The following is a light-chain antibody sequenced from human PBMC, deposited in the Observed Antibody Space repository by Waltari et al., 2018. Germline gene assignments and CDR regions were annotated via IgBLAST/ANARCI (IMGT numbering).Light chain of an antibody. Sequence: QSALTQPASVSGSPGQSVSISCTGTSNDVGGYGYVSWYQQFPGKAPKLMFYEVSYLPSGVSSRFSGPKSGNTASLTISGLQAEDEAVYYCSSHTSTVPHVFGTGTKVTVV. CDR3: SSHTSTVPHV. J-gene: IGLJ1*01. V-gene: IGLV2-14*01. CDR1: SNDVGGYGY. CDR2: EVS.